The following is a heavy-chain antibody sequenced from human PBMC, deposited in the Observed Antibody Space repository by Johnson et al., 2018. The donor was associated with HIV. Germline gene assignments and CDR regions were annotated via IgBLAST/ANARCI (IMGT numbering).Heavy chain of an antibody. CDR3: AKDKFMFLDNPVDAFDV. J-gene: IGHJ3*01. D-gene: IGHD3/OR15-3a*01. CDR1: GFTFSNYG. Sequence: QVQLVESGGGVVQPGRSLRLSCTASGFTFSNYGMHWVRQAPGKGLEWVAVISFDGSNKYYADSVKGLSTISRDNSNNTLFLQMNSLRADDTGVYYCAKDKFMFLDNPVDAFDVWGHGTMVTFSS. V-gene: IGHV3-30*18. CDR2: ISFDGSNK.